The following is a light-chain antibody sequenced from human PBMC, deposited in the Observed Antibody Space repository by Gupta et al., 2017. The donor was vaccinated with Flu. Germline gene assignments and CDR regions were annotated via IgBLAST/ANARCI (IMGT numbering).Light chain of an antibody. CDR2: GAS. J-gene: IGKJ2*01. CDR1: QSVSSGY. CDR3: QQDGSSPYT. V-gene: IGKV3-20*01. Sequence: EIVLTQSPGTLSLSPGERATLSCRASQSVSSGYLAWYQQKPGQPPRLLIYGASSRATGIPDRFSGSGSGTEFTLTVSRLEPEDFAVYYCQQDGSSPYTFGQGTKLEIK.